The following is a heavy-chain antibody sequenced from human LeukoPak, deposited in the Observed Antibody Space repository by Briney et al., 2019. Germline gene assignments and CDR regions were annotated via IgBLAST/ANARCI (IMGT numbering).Heavy chain of an antibody. Sequence: SETLSLTXTVSGASISSYYWSWIRQPAGKGLEWIGRIYSSGSRNYNPSLNSRVTMSVDTSKNQFSLKLSSVTAADTAVYHCARDLVGATGFDNWGQGTLVTVSP. CDR3: ARDLVGATGFDN. J-gene: IGHJ4*02. CDR2: IYSSGSR. CDR1: GASISSYY. V-gene: IGHV4-4*07. D-gene: IGHD1-26*01.